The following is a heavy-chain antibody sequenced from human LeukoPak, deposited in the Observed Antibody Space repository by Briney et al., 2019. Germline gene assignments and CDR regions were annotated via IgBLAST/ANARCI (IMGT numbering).Heavy chain of an antibody. D-gene: IGHD5-18*01. CDR3: ARDGGTAMVYDYYYYGMDV. CDR2: IYSGGST. CDR1: GFTVSSNY. J-gene: IGHJ6*02. Sequence: PGGSLRLSCAASGFTVSSNYMSWVRQAPGKGLEWVSVIYSGGSTYYADSVKGRFTISRDNSKNTLYLQMNSLRAEDTAVYYCARDGGTAMVYDYYYYGMDVWGQGTTVTVSS. V-gene: IGHV3-66*01.